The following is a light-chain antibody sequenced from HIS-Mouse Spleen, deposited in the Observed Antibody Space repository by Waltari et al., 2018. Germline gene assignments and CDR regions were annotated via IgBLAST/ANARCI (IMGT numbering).Light chain of an antibody. CDR3: YSTDSSGNHRV. CDR1: ALPQKY. Sequence: SSELTQPPSVSVSPGQTARITCSGEALPQKYSYWYQQKSGQAPVLVIYEDSKRPSGIPERFSGSSSGTMATLTISGAQVEDEADYYCYSTDSSGNHRVFGGGTKLTVL. J-gene: IGLJ2*01. V-gene: IGLV3-10*01. CDR2: EDS.